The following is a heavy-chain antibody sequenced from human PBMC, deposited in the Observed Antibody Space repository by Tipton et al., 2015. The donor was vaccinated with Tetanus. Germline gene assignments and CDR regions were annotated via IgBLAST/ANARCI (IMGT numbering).Heavy chain of an antibody. CDR3: ARRAGTSRFDY. CDR1: GGSVSSGSYY. D-gene: IGHD1-1*01. CDR2: IYSTGST. J-gene: IGHJ4*02. V-gene: IGHV4-61*01. Sequence: TLSLTCTVSGGSVSSGSYYWSWIRQSPGKGLEWIGYIYSTGSTNYNPSLKSRVTVSVDKSKNQLSLKLRSVTAADTAVYYCARRAGTSRFDYWGQGTLVTVSS.